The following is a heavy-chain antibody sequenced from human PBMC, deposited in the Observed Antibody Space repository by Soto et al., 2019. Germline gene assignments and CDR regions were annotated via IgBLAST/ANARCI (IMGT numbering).Heavy chain of an antibody. CDR3: ARGSSHSGLNFYYYYYMDV. CDR2: ISAYNGNT. V-gene: IGHV1-18*01. D-gene: IGHD1-26*01. CDR1: GYTFTSYG. J-gene: IGHJ6*03. Sequence: GASVKVSCKASGYTFTSYGISWVRQAPGQGLEWMGWISAYNGNTNYAQKLQGRVTMTTDTSTSTAYMELRSLRSDDTAVYYCARGSSHSGLNFYYYYYMDVWGKGTTVTVSS.